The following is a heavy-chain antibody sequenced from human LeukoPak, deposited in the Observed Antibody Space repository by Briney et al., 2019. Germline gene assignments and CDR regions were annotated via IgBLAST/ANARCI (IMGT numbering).Heavy chain of an antibody. J-gene: IGHJ4*02. CDR3: AKRGVVIRVILVGFHKEAYYFDS. Sequence: GGSLRLSCAVSGITLSNYGMSWVRQAPGKGLECVAGISGSGGGTYYADSVKGRFTISRDNPKNTLYLQMNSRRAEDTAVYFCAKRGVVIRVILVGFHKEAYYFDSWGQGALVTVSS. CDR1: GITLSNYG. CDR2: ISGSGGGT. D-gene: IGHD3-22*01. V-gene: IGHV3-23*01.